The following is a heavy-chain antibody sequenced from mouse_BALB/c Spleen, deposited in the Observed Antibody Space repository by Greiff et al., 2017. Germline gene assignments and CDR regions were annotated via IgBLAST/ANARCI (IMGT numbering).Heavy chain of an antibody. J-gene: IGHJ2*01. Sequence: EVKLQESGPDLVKPSQSLSLTCTVTGYSITSGYSWPWIRQFPGNKLEWMGYIHYSGSTNYNPSLKSRISITRDTSKNQFFLQLNSVTTEDTATYYCALTGLRRDFDYWGQGTTLTVSA. CDR1: GYSITSGYS. CDR3: ALTGLRRDFDY. CDR2: IHYSGST. D-gene: IGHD1-2*01. V-gene: IGHV3-1*02.